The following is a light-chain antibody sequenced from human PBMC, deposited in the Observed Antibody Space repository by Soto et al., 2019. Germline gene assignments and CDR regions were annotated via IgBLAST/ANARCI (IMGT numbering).Light chain of an antibody. Sequence: DLVMTQSPLSLPVTPGEPASISCRSSQSLLHSNGYNYLDWYLQKPGQSPQLLIYLGSNRASGVXDXXSGSGSGTDFTLKISRVEAEDVGVYYCMQALQTRYTFGQGTKLEIK. CDR3: MQALQTRYT. CDR1: QSLLHSNGYNY. V-gene: IGKV2-28*01. J-gene: IGKJ2*01. CDR2: LGS.